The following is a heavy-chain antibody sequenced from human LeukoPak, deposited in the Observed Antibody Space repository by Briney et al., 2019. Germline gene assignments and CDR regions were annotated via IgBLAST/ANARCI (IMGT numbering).Heavy chain of an antibody. Sequence: GASVKVSCKASGYTFTSYDINWVRQATGQGLEWMGWMNPNSGNTGYAQKFQGKVTITRNTSISTAYMELSSLRSEDTAVYYCARGGEAQTSSSWYNYYYYYYMDVWGKGTTVTVSS. CDR1: GYTFTSYD. CDR2: MNPNSGNT. CDR3: ARGGEAQTSSSWYNYYYYYYMDV. D-gene: IGHD6-13*01. V-gene: IGHV1-8*03. J-gene: IGHJ6*03.